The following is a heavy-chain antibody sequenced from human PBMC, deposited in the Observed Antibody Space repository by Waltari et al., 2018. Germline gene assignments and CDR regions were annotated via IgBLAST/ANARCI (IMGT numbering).Heavy chain of an antibody. CDR1: GGTFSSYA. CDR3: ARVKPDCSSTSCYVDAFDI. J-gene: IGHJ3*02. D-gene: IGHD2-2*01. Sequence: QVQLVQSGAEVKKPGSSVKVSCKASGGTFSSYAISWVRQAPGHGLEWMGGIIPIFGTANYAQKFQGRVTITADESTSTAYMELSSLRSEDTAVYYCARVKPDCSSTSCYVDAFDIWGQGTMVTVSS. CDR2: IIPIFGTA. V-gene: IGHV1-69*12.